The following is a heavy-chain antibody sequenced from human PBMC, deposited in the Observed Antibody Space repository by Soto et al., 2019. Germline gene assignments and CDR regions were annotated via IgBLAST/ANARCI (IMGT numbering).Heavy chain of an antibody. V-gene: IGHV4-61*01. Sequence: SETLSLTCTVSGGSVSSGSYYWRWIRQPPGKGLEWIGYIYYSGSTNYNPSLKSRVTISVDTSKNQFSLKLSSVTAADTDVYYCARGWGLVFDYWGQGTLVTVS. J-gene: IGHJ4*02. D-gene: IGHD2-21*02. CDR1: GGSVSSGSYY. CDR3: ARGWGLVFDY. CDR2: IYYSGST.